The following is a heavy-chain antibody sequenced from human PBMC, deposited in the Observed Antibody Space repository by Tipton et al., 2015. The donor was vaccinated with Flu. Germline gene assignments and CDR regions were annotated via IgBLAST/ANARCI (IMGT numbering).Heavy chain of an antibody. Sequence: SLRLSCAASGFTFSSYWMHWVRQAPGKGLVWVSRIISDGSSTSYADSVKGRFTHSRGNAKNTLYLQMNSLKAEDTAVYCCARDRLIAARQADYWSQGTLVTVSS. D-gene: IGHD6-6*01. CDR2: IISDGSST. J-gene: IGHJ4*02. CDR3: ARDRLIAARQADY. V-gene: IGHV3-74*01. CDR1: GFTFSSYW.